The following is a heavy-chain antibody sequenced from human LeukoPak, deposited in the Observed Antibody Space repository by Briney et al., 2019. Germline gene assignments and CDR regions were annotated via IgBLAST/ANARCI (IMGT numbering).Heavy chain of an antibody. CDR3: VRDRLYYDILTGYYMASDYFDY. Sequence: GASVKVSCKSSGYTFTDYGITWVRQAPGQGLEWMGWLSAYNADTTYAQSFQGRVTMTTDTFMSTAYMGLRSLRSDDTAVYYCVRDRLYYDILTGYYMASDYFDYWGQGTLVTVSS. V-gene: IGHV1-18*01. CDR2: LSAYNADT. J-gene: IGHJ4*02. CDR1: GYTFTDYG. D-gene: IGHD3-9*01.